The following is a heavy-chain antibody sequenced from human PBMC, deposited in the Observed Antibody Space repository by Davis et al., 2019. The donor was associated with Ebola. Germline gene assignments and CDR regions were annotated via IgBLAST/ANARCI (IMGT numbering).Heavy chain of an antibody. V-gene: IGHV3-30*18. CDR2: ISYDGSNK. J-gene: IGHJ6*02. Sequence: PGGSLRLSCAASGFTFSSYGMHWVRQAPGKGLEWVAVISYDGSNKYYADSVKGRFTISRDNSKNTLYLEMNSLRAEDTAVYYCAKEVVGYDYDILTGYVRDYYYYGMDVWGQGTTVTVSS. D-gene: IGHD3-9*01. CDR3: AKEVVGYDYDILTGYVRDYYYYGMDV. CDR1: GFTFSSYG.